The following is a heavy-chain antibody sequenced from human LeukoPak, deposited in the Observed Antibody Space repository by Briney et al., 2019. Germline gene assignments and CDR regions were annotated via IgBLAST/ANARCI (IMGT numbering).Heavy chain of an antibody. J-gene: IGHJ4*02. Sequence: ASVKVSCKASGYTFTGYYMHWVRQAPGQGLEWMGWINPKSGGTNYAQKFQGRVTMTRDTSISTAYMDLSRLRSDDTAVYFCAREYSSSSWVFDFWGQGTLVTVSS. CDR1: GYTFTGYY. V-gene: IGHV1-2*02. CDR3: AREYSSSSWVFDF. CDR2: INPKSGGT. D-gene: IGHD6-6*01.